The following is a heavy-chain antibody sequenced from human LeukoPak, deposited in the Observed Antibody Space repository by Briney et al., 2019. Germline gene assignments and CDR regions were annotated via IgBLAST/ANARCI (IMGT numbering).Heavy chain of an antibody. CDR3: ARDSSTYDSSTLVAY. D-gene: IGHD3-22*01. J-gene: IGHJ4*02. CDR2: IKQVGRQN. V-gene: IGHV3-7*01. CDR1: GFTFSSHW. Sequence: PGGSRRLSCAASGFTFSSHWMSWVRQAPGKGREWVGNIKQVGRQNYYVDSVTGRFTISRNNATNSLSLQMNSLRAEDTAVYYCARDSSTYDSSTLVAYWGQGTLVSVSS.